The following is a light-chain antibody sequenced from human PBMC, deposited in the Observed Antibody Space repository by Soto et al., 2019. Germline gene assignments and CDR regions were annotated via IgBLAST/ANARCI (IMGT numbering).Light chain of an antibody. CDR1: QSVLYSSNNKNY. J-gene: IGKJ1*01. CDR3: QQYYRPWT. V-gene: IGKV4-1*01. Sequence: DIVMTQSPDSLAVSLGERATINCKSSQSVLYSSNNKNYLAWYQQKPGQPPKLLIYWASTRESGVPDRFSGSGSGTDFPLTISSLQAEDVTLYYCQQYYRPWTFGQGTKVDIK. CDR2: WAS.